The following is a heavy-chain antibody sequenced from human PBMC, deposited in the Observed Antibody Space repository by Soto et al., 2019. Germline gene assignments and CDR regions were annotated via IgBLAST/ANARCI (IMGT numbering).Heavy chain of an antibody. CDR2: INGGNGDT. Sequence: GASVKVSCKASGYTFTSYAMHWVRQAPGQSLEWMGWINGGNGDTKYSQKFQGRVTITSDTSATTVYMELNSLKSEDTAVYYCAPSVIVATGTRNWFEPWGQGTLVTVSS. D-gene: IGHD6-13*01. J-gene: IGHJ5*02. CDR1: GYTFTSYA. CDR3: APSVIVATGTRNWFEP. V-gene: IGHV1-3*01.